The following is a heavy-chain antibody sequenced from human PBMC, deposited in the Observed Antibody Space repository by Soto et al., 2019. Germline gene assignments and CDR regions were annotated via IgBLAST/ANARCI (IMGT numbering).Heavy chain of an antibody. CDR3: ARRGGNFDDYGLNRVVP. V-gene: IGHV4-4*02. Sequence: PSETLSLTCTVFGRSISSPIWWSWVRQPPGRGLEWIGEIYHSGNTNYNPSLKSRVIISVDKSKNQFSLKLSSVTAADTAVYYCARRGGNFDDYGLNRVVPWCQG. D-gene: IGHD4-17*01. J-gene: IGHJ5*02. CDR2: IYHSGNT. CDR1: GRSISSPIW.